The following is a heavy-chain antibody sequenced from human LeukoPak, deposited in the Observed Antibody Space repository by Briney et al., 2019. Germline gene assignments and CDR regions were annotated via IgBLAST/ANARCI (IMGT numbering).Heavy chain of an antibody. CDR1: GGSISSGGYS. V-gene: IGHV4-30-2*01. J-gene: IGHJ4*02. D-gene: IGHD5-18*01. CDR2: IYHSGST. CDR3: ARARGYSYGLLDY. Sequence: SQTLSLTCAVSGGSISSGGYSWSWIRQPPGKGLEWVGFIYHSGSTYYNPSLKSRVTISVDRSKNHFSLRLSSVTAADTAVYYCARARGYSYGLLDYWGQGTLVTVSS.